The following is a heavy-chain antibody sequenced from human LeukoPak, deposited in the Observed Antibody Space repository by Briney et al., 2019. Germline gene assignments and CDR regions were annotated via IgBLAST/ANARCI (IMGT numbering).Heavy chain of an antibody. CDR2: ISSNGGST. CDR1: GFTFSSYA. V-gene: IGHV3-64*01. Sequence: AGGSLRLSCAASGFTFSSYAMHWVRQAPGKGLEYVSAISSNGGSTYYANSVKGRFTISRDNSKNTLYLQMGSLRAEDMAVYYCARDDYVSGFDPWGQGTLVTVSS. CDR3: ARDDYVSGFDP. J-gene: IGHJ5*02. D-gene: IGHD4-17*01.